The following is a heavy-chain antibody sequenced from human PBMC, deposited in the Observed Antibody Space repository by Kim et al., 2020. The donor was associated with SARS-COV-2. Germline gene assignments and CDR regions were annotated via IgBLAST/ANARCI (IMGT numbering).Heavy chain of an antibody. Sequence: SETLCLTCTVSNDSIGSFYWSWIRQPPGKGLEYIGYIYHTGSSNYNPSLRSRVTMSVDTSKNEFSLHRTSVTAADTAVCYCARDRGYGPFDYWGQGILVTVSS. J-gene: IGHJ4*02. CDR3: ARDRGYGPFDY. V-gene: IGHV4-59*01. D-gene: IGHD5-18*01. CDR1: NDSIGSFY. CDR2: IYHTGSS.